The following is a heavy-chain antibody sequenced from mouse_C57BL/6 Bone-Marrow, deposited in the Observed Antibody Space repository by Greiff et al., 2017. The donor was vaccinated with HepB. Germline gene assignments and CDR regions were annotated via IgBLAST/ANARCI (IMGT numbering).Heavy chain of an antibody. CDR3: AREGYAPFAY. J-gene: IGHJ3*01. Sequence: QVQLQQSGAELVMPGASVKLSCKASGYTFTCYWMHWVKQRPGQGLEWIGEIDPSDSYTNYNQKFKGKSTLTVDKSASTAYMQLSSLTSEDSAVYYCAREGYAPFAYWGQGTLVTVSA. D-gene: IGHD3-1*01. V-gene: IGHV1-69*01. CDR1: GYTFTCYW. CDR2: IDPSDSYT.